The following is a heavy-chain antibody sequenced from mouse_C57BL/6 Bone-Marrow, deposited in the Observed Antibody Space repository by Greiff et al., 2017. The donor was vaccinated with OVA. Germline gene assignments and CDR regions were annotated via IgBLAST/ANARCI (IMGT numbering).Heavy chain of an antibody. Sequence: VQLKQSGAELVKPGASVKMSCKASGYTFTSYWITWVKQRPGQGLEWIGDIYPGSGSTNYNEKFKSKATLTVDTSSSTAYLQLSSLTSEDSAVYCCASRVYYGSSYGVYWGQGTTLTVSA. CDR3: ASRVYYGSSYGVY. J-gene: IGHJ2*01. D-gene: IGHD1-1*01. CDR1: GYTFTSYW. V-gene: IGHV1-55*01. CDR2: IYPGSGST.